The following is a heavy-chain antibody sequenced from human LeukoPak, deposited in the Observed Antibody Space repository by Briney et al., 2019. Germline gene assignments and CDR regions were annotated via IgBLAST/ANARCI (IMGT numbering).Heavy chain of an antibody. J-gene: IGHJ6*03. Sequence: SETLSLTCTVSDGPISSYYWRWIRQTAGRGLEWIGRIYTSENPNYNPSLKSRVTMSLDTSKSQFSLKVSSVTAADTAVYYCASGTYYYYYYMDVWGKGTTVTVSS. CDR1: DGPISSYY. CDR2: IYTSENP. CDR3: ASGTYYYYYYMDV. V-gene: IGHV4-4*07. D-gene: IGHD1-26*01.